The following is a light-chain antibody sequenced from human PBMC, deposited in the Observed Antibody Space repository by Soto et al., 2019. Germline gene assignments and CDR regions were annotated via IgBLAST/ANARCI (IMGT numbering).Light chain of an antibody. CDR1: SSDVGGYNY. Sequence: QSVLTQPASVSGSPGQSITISGTGTSSDVGGYNYVSWYQQHPGKAPKLMIYEVSNRPSGVSNRFSGSKSGNTASLTISGLQAEDEALYYCSSYTSSSTPYVFGTGTKVTVL. CDR2: EVS. CDR3: SSYTSSSTPYV. J-gene: IGLJ1*01. V-gene: IGLV2-14*01.